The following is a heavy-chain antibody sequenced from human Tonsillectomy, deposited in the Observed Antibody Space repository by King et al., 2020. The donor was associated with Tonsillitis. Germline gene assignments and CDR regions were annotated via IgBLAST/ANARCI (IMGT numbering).Heavy chain of an antibody. J-gene: IGHJ4*02. V-gene: IGHV4-30-4*01. CDR1: GGSINSVDYY. Sequence: HVQLQESGPALVKPSQTLSLTCSVSGGSINSVDYYWSWIRQPPGKGLEWIGYIFYNGNTYYNPALQGQATLSIDTSKNHFSLKLTSVTAADTAVYYCARAKIYYFDHWGQGTLVTVSS. CDR3: ARAKIYYFDH. CDR2: IFYNGNT. D-gene: IGHD3-3*01.